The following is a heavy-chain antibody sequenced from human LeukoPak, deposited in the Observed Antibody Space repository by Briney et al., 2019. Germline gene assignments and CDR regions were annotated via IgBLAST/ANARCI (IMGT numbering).Heavy chain of an antibody. V-gene: IGHV3-74*03. CDR2: VNPQGTAT. Sequence: PGGSLRLSCAASGFTFSSYWMHWVRQAPGKGVVWVSRVNPQGTATTYADSVKGRFTISRDNAKDALHLQMDNLRVEDTAVYYCARARWSSTGWFLGYWGQGTLVTVSS. D-gene: IGHD6-19*01. J-gene: IGHJ4*02. CDR1: GFTFSSYW. CDR3: ARARWSSTGWFLGY.